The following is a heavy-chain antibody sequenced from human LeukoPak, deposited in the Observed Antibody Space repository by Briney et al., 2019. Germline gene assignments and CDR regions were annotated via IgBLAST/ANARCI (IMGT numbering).Heavy chain of an antibody. V-gene: IGHV3-72*01. J-gene: IGHJ4*02. CDR3: VRCHSRTYLYYFDY. Sequence: GGSLRLSCAGSGFIFSDYYIDWVRQAPGKGLEWVGRNRNKANSYSTEYGASVKGRFSISRDESNNAVHLQMSSLKAEDTAVYYCVRCHSRTYLYYFDYWGQGTLVTVSS. CDR1: GFIFSDYY. D-gene: IGHD1-26*01. CDR2: NRNKANSYST.